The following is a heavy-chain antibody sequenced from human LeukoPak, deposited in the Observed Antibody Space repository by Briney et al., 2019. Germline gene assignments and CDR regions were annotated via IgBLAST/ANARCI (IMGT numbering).Heavy chain of an antibody. CDR1: GFTFSSYD. J-gene: IGHJ4*02. D-gene: IGHD3-10*01. V-gene: IGHV3-13*01. CDR2: IGTAGDT. Sequence: GGSLRLSCAASGFTFSSYDMHWVRQATGKGLEWVSAIGTAGDTYYPGSVKGRFTTSRANAKNSLYLHMNSLRAGDTAVYYCARAVRGRWHFDYWGQRTLVTVSS. CDR3: ARAVRGRWHFDY.